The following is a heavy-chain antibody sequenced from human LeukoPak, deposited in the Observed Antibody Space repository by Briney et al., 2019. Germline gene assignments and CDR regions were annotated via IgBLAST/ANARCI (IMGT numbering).Heavy chain of an antibody. V-gene: IGHV3-7*03. CDR1: GFTFSSYW. CDR2: IKQDGSEK. CDR3: AGGVRYSSGWAPPAAFDY. Sequence: GGSLRLSCAASGFTFSSYWMSWVRQAPGKGLEWVANIKQDGSEKYYVDSVKGRFTISRDNSKNTLYLQMNSLRAEDTAVYYCAGGVRYSSGWAPPAAFDYWGQGTLVTVSS. D-gene: IGHD6-19*01. J-gene: IGHJ4*02.